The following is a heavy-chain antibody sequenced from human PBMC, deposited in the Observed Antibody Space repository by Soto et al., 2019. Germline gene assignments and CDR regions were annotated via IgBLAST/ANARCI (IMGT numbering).Heavy chain of an antibody. D-gene: IGHD2-21*01. CDR2: IYYSGST. CDR3: ARHVANGFTFDV. CDR1: GGSLSSYY. V-gene: IGHV4-59*08. J-gene: IGHJ2*01. Sequence: QVQLQESGPGLVKPSETLSLTCTVSGGSLSSYYWSWIRQPPGKGLEWIGYIYYSGSTKYNPSLKTRVTISVDTSKNQFSLKLTSVTAADTAMYYCARHVANGFTFDVWGRGTLVTVSS.